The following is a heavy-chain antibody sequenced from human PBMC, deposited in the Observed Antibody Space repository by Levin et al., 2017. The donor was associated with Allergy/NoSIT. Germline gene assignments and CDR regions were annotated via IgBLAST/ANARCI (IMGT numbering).Heavy chain of an antibody. V-gene: IGHV4-31*03. J-gene: IGHJ4*02. CDR1: GGSISSGGYY. CDR3: ARDSTAVWVGELLPGVFDY. Sequence: SETLSLTCTVSGGSISSGGYYWSWIRQHPGKGLEWIGYIYYSGSTYYNPSLKSRVTISVDTSKNQFSLKLSSVTAADTAVYYCARDSTAVWVGELLPGVFDYWGQGTLVTVSS. CDR2: IYYSGST. D-gene: IGHD3-10*01.